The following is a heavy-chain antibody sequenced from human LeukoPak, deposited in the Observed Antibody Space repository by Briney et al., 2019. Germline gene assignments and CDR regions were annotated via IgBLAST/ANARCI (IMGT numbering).Heavy chain of an antibody. V-gene: IGHV4-28*06. D-gene: IGHD3-22*01. CDR1: SYSIYSSNW. CDR2: IYYSGRT. Sequence: SDTLSLTCAVSSYSIYSSNWWGWIRQPPGKGLDGIGYIYYSGRTKYNPSLRSRVTMSVHTSKHKVSLKQQSVTALDTAVYYCATIPFSYDSSLFPDYWGQGALVRVSS. CDR3: ATIPFSYDSSLFPDY. J-gene: IGHJ4*02.